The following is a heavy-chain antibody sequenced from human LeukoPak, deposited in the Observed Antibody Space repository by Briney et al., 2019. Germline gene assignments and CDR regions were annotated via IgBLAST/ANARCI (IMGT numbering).Heavy chain of an antibody. Sequence: GASVKVSCKASGYTFTSYGISWVRQAPGQGLEWMGWISAYNGNTNYAQKLQGRVTMTTDTSTSTAYMELRSLRSDDTAVYYCARDHRIAARPNYYYGMDVWGQGTTVTASS. CDR1: GYTFTSYG. CDR2: ISAYNGNT. J-gene: IGHJ6*02. CDR3: ARDHRIAARPNYYYGMDV. D-gene: IGHD6-6*01. V-gene: IGHV1-18*01.